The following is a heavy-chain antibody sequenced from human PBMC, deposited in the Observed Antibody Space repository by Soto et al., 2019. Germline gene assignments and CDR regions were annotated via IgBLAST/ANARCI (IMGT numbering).Heavy chain of an antibody. CDR3: AKVLKAVAGTYDY. CDR1: GFTFSIYA. V-gene: IGHV3-23*01. CDR2: ISGSGDDT. J-gene: IGHJ4*02. D-gene: IGHD6-19*01. Sequence: EVQLLESGGGLVQPGGSLRLSCAASGFTFSIYAMSWVRQAPGKGLEWVSAISGSGDDTYYADSVKGRFAISRDNSKNTLYLQMNSLRAEDTAVYYCAKVLKAVAGTYDYWGQGTVVTVTS.